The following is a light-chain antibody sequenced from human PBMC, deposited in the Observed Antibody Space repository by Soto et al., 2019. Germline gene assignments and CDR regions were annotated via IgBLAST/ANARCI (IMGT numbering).Light chain of an antibody. CDR3: CSYAGSSTYV. J-gene: IGLJ1*01. V-gene: IGLV2-23*01. CDR1: SSDVGSYNL. Sequence: QSALTQPASVSGSPGQSITLSCTGTSSDVGSYNLVSWYQQHSGKAPKLMIYEGSKRPSGVSKRFSGSKSGNTASLTISGLKAEDEADYYCCSYAGSSTYVFGTGTKLTVL. CDR2: EGS.